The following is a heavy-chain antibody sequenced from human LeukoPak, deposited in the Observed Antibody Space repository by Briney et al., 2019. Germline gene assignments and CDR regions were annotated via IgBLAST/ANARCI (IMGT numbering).Heavy chain of an antibody. J-gene: IGHJ5*02. CDR2: INPNSGGT. CDR1: GYTFTGYY. V-gene: IGHV1-2*06. Sequence: ASVKVSCKASGYTFTGYYMHWVRQAPGQGLEWMGRINPNSGGTNYAQKFQGRVTMTRDTSIRTAYMELSRLRSDDTAVYYCARDYEEYYYDSSGYYAWFDPWGQGTLVTVSS. CDR3: ARDYEEYYYDSSGYYAWFDP. D-gene: IGHD3-22*01.